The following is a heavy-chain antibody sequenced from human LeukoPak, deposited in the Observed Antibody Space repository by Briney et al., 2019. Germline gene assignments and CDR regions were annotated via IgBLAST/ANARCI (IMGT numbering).Heavy chain of an antibody. CDR2: IYYSGST. J-gene: IGHJ4*02. CDR3: ARVNENDYGDYFDY. Sequence: SETLSLTCIVSGGSISSYYWSWIRQPPGKGLEWIAYIYYSGSTNYNPSLKSRVTISVDTSKNQFSLRLSSVTAADTAVYYCARVNENDYGDYFDYWGQGTLVTVSS. D-gene: IGHD4-17*01. CDR1: GGSISSYY. V-gene: IGHV4-59*01.